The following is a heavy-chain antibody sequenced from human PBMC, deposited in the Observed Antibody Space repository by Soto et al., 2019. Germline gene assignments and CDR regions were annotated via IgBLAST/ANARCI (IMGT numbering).Heavy chain of an antibody. Sequence: GASVKVSCNASGSTLITDYLHWVRQAPGQGLEWMGIIHHSGGGSTYAQKLLGSCTMTKDTSTSTVFMEVSSLRSAETAGYYGARGGHISVVTDSFDYXX. D-gene: IGHD2-21*02. J-gene: IGHJ4*01. V-gene: IGHV1-46*03. CDR1: GSTLITDY. CDR3: ARGGHISVVTDSFDY. CDR2: IHHSGGGS.